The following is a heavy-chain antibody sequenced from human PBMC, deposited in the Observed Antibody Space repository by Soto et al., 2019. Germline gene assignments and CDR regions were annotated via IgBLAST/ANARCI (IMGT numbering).Heavy chain of an antibody. CDR2: INPGGGST. J-gene: IGHJ6*02. CDR3: ARGRGPFCISTSCGGMDV. D-gene: IGHD2-2*01. CDR1: GYTFTNYY. Sequence: QVQLVQSGAEVKKPGASVKVSCKASGYTFTNYYMYWVRQAPGQGLEWMAIINPGGGSTDYPQKFQGRGPVTRDTSTSTRYMELSSLRSEDTAVYYCARGRGPFCISTSCGGMDVWGQGTTVTVSS. V-gene: IGHV1-46*01.